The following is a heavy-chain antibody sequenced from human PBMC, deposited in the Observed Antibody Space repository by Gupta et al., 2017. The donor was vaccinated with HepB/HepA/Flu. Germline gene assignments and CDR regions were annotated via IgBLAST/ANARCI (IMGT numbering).Heavy chain of an antibody. Sequence: QLQLQESGPGLVKPSETLSLTCTVSGGSISSSSYYWGWIRQPPGKGLEWIGSIYYSGSTYYNPSLKSRVTISVDTSKNQFSLKLSSVTAADTAVYYCARHLSNVREPFDYWGQGTLVTVSS. V-gene: IGHV4-39*01. D-gene: IGHD3-10*02. CDR1: GGSISSSSYY. J-gene: IGHJ4*02. CDR3: ARHLSNVREPFDY. CDR2: IYYSGST.